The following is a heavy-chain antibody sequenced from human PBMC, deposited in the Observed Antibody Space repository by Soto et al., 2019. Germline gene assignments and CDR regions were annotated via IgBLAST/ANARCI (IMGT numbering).Heavy chain of an antibody. J-gene: IGHJ4*02. D-gene: IGHD1-26*01. V-gene: IGHV3-72*01. CDR3: ARDKDRSGTYGHFDY. CDR2: SRDKANSYIT. CDR1: GFRFSDHY. Sequence: EVQLMESGGGLVQPGGSLRLSCAASGFRFSDHYMDWFRQAPGKGLEWVGRSRDKANSYITEYATSVKGRFTISRDASKNFLFLQMSLLKTNGTGVDYCARDKDRSGTYGHFDYWGQGSLVTVSS.